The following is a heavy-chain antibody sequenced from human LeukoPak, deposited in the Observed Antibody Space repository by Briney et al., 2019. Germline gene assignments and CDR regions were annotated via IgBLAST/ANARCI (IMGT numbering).Heavy chain of an antibody. V-gene: IGHV4-59*08. CDR2: VSYSGST. Sequence: PSETLSLTCTVSGGPINSHYWNWIRQPPGKGLEWIGYVSYSGSTNYNPSLKSRVSISVDTSKNQFFLKLSSVTAADTAVYYCARPGSDWDMGPFDFWGQGTLVTVSS. CDR3: ARPGSDWDMGPFDF. CDR1: GGPINSHY. J-gene: IGHJ4*02. D-gene: IGHD6-19*01.